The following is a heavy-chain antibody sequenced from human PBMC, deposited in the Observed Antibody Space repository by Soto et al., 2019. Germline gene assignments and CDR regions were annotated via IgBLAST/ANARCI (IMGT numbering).Heavy chain of an antibody. CDR3: AKDHWATTHFFDY. CDR1: GFTFSSYA. V-gene: IGHV3-23*01. J-gene: IGHJ4*02. Sequence: GVSLRLSCAASGFTFSSYAMSWVRQAPGKGLEWVSAISGSGGSTYYADSVKGRFTISRDNSKNTLYLQMNSLRAEDTAVYYCAKDHWATTHFFDYWGQGTLVTVSS. CDR2: ISGSGGST. D-gene: IGHD3-3*02.